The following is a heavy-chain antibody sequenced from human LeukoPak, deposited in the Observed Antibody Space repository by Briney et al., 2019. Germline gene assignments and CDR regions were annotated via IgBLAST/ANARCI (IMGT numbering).Heavy chain of an antibody. CDR1: GGSISSYY. CDR2: IYTSGST. D-gene: IGHD3-10*01. CDR3: ASRGYYYYYYMDV. Sequence: SETLSLTCTVSGGSISSYYWSWIRQPPGKGLEWIGYIYTSGSTNYNPSLKSRVTISVDTSKNQFSLKLSSVTAADTAVYYCASRGYYYYYYMDVWGKGTTVTVSS. V-gene: IGHV4-4*09. J-gene: IGHJ6*03.